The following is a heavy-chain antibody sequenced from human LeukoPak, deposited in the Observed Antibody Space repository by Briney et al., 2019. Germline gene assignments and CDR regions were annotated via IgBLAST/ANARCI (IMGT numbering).Heavy chain of an antibody. CDR2: INPSGGST. D-gene: IGHD3-10*01. CDR3: ARESSWYMDV. CDR1: GYTFTSYY. J-gene: IGHJ6*03. Sequence: GASVKVSCKXSGYTFTSYYMHWVRQAPGQGLEWMGIINPSGGSTSYSQKFQGRVTMTRDTSTSTVYMELSSLRSEDTAVYYCARESSWYMDVWGKGTTVTVSS. V-gene: IGHV1-46*01.